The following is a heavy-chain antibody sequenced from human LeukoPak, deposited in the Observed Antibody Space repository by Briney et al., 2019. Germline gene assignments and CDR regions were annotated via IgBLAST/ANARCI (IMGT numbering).Heavy chain of an antibody. CDR1: GGSFSGYY. D-gene: IGHD3-9*01. CDR2: INHSGSA. CDR3: ARGALRYFGFNYWFDP. V-gene: IGHV4-34*01. J-gene: IGHJ5*02. Sequence: SETLSLTCAVYGGSFSGYYWSWIRQPPGKGLEWIGEINHSGSANYNPSLKSRVTISVDTSKNQFSLKLSSVTAADTAVYYCARGALRYFGFNYWFDPWGQGTLVTVSS.